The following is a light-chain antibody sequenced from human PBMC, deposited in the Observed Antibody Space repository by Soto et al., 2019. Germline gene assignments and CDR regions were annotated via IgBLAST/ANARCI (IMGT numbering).Light chain of an antibody. CDR1: QSVSSN. J-gene: IGKJ5*01. CDR2: VAS. CDR3: QQYNKWPLT. Sequence: EIVMTQSPATLSVSPGERGTLSCRASQSVSSNLAWYQQKPGQAPRLLIYVASTRATGIPARFSGSGSGTEFTLTISSLQSEDSAVYYCQQYNKWPLTFGQGTRLEIK. V-gene: IGKV3-15*01.